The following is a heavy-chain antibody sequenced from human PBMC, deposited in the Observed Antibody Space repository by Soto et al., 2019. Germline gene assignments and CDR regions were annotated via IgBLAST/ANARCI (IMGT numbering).Heavy chain of an antibody. CDR1: GFTFDDYA. D-gene: IGHD1-26*01. CDR2: INWNSGSI. J-gene: IGHJ1*01. CDR3: VKDESINWYSGHFRH. Sequence: EVQLVESGGGLVQPGRSLRLSCAASGFTFDDYAMHCVRQVPGKGLEWVSGINWNSGSIGYGDSVKGRFAISRDNAKNSLHLQMNSLSAEDTAFYYCVKDESINWYSGHFRHWGQGTLVTVPS. V-gene: IGHV3-9*01.